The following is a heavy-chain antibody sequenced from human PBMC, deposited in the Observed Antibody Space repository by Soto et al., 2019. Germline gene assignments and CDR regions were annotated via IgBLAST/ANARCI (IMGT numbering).Heavy chain of an antibody. Sequence: GGSLRLSCAASGFTFSSYSMNWVRQAPGKGLEWVSSISSSSYIYYADSVKGRFTISRDNAKNSLYLQMNSLRAEDTAVYYCAREVGAYNAHYFDYWGQGTLVTVSS. CDR2: ISSSSYI. D-gene: IGHD1-26*01. V-gene: IGHV3-21*01. J-gene: IGHJ4*02. CDR3: AREVGAYNAHYFDY. CDR1: GFTFSSYS.